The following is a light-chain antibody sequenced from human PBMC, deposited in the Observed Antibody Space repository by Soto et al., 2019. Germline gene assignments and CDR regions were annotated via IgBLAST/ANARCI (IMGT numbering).Light chain of an antibody. J-gene: IGKJ4*01. Sequence: IQWTHSPSSLSASVLDRVTITFLAIQGIIIYLGWYQQKPGKAPNLLIYAASTLQSGVPSRFSGGGSGTDFTLTISSLQPEDFATYYCQQANSFPLTFGGGTRWIS. CDR3: QQANSFPLT. V-gene: IGKV1-9*01. CDR2: AAS. CDR1: QGIIIY.